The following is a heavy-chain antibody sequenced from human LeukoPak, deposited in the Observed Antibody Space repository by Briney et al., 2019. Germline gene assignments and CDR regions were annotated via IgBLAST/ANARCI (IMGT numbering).Heavy chain of an antibody. CDR2: IYYSGST. D-gene: IGHD5-12*01. CDR1: GGSISSYY. CDR3: ARDGSGYDSLNFDY. V-gene: IGHV4-59*01. J-gene: IGHJ4*02. Sequence: SETLSLTCTVFGGSISSYYWSWIRQPPGKGLEWIGYIYYSGSTNYNPSLKSRVTISVDTSKNQFSLKLSSVTAADTAVYYCARDGSGYDSLNFDYWGQGTLVTVSS.